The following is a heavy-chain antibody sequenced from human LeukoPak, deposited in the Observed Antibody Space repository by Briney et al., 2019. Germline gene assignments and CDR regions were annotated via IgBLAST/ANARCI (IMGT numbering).Heavy chain of an antibody. J-gene: IGHJ5*02. CDR1: GDSVSSNSAA. D-gene: IGHD4-17*01. CDR3: ASGGPYGDYANWFDP. CDR2: TYYRSKWYN. V-gene: IGHV6-1*01. Sequence: SQTLSLTCAISGDSVSSNSAAWNWIRQSPSRGLEWLGRTYYRSKWYNDYAVSVKSRITINPDTSKNQFSLQLNSVTPGDTAVYYCASGGPYGDYANWFDPWGQGTLVIVSS.